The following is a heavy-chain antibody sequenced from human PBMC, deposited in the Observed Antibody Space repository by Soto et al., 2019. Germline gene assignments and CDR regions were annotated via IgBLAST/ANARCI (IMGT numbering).Heavy chain of an antibody. CDR2: ISYDGSNK. D-gene: IGHD6-13*01. CDR1: GFTFSSYG. J-gene: IGHJ6*02. V-gene: IGHV3-30*18. Sequence: GGSLRLSCAASGFTFSSYGMHWVRQAPGKGLEWVAVISYDGSNKYYADSVKGRFTISRDNSKNTLYLQMNSLRAEDTAVYYCAKDQLAAAGDYYDYGIDVWGQGTTVTVSS. CDR3: AKDQLAAAGDYYDYGIDV.